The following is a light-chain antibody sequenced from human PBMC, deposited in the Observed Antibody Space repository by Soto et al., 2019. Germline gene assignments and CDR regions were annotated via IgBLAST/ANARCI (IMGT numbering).Light chain of an antibody. Sequence: SGLTQPPSVSGSPGQSVTIAGTGTSTDFVSYNRVSWYQQPPDTAPKLMIYEASNRPSGVPDRFSGSKSGNTASLTISGLQAADEADYYCSLYTSENTYVFGTGTKVTVL. CDR1: STDFVSYNR. J-gene: IGLJ1*01. CDR2: EAS. CDR3: SLYTSENTYV. V-gene: IGLV2-18*01.